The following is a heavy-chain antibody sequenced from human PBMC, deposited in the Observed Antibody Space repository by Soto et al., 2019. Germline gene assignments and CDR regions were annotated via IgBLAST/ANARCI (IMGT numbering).Heavy chain of an antibody. CDR3: ARESVTFDAFDI. Sequence: QVQLVESGGGLVKPGGSLRLSCEASGFTCSDYYMSWIRQAPGKGLEWISYISTSGTTIYYADSVKGRFTISRDNVKNSQYLQMNTLRAERAAVYYCARESVTFDAFDIWGQGTMVTVSS. CDR2: ISTSGTTI. J-gene: IGHJ3*02. CDR1: GFTCSDYY. D-gene: IGHD4-17*01. V-gene: IGHV3-11*01.